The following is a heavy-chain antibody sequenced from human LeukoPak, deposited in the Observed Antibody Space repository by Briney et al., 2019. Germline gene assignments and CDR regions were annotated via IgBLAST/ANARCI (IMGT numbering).Heavy chain of an antibody. D-gene: IGHD3-10*01. CDR3: ARDQEAYMVRGVSHAFDI. CDR2: IQQDGSEK. Sequence: GGSLRLSCAASGFTFSNYWMSWVRQAPGKGLEWVANIQQDGSEKYYVDSVKGRFTISRDNAKTSLYLQMNSLRAEDTAVFYCARDQEAYMVRGVSHAFDIWGLGTMVTVSS. V-gene: IGHV3-7*01. CDR1: GFTFSNYW. J-gene: IGHJ3*02.